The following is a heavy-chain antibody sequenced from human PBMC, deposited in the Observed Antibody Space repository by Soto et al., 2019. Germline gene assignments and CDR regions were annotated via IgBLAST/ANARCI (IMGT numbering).Heavy chain of an antibody. J-gene: IGHJ4*02. V-gene: IGHV2-5*02. CDR3: AHRDGARFYFDY. CDR2: IYWDDDK. CDR1: GFSLSTNEVS. Sequence: QITLKESGPTVVKPTQTLTLTCTLSGFSLSTNEVSVGWIRQPPGKALEWLALIYWDDDKRFSASLKNRLTITKDTSKNQVVLTMTNMDPGDTATYYCAHRDGARFYFDYWGQGTLVTVTS.